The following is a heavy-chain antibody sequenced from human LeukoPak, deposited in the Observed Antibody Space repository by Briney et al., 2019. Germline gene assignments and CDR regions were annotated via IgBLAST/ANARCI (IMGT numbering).Heavy chain of an antibody. CDR1: GYTFTSYY. CDR3: ARVGRKGMAPDAFDI. V-gene: IGHV1-46*01. CDR2: INPSGGST. D-gene: IGHD2-8*01. Sequence: ASVKVSCKASGYTFTSYYMHWVRQAPGQGLEWMGIINPSGGSTSYAQKFQGRVTMTRDTSTSTVYMELSSLRSEDTAVYYCARVGRKGMAPDAFDIWGQGTMVTVSS. J-gene: IGHJ3*02.